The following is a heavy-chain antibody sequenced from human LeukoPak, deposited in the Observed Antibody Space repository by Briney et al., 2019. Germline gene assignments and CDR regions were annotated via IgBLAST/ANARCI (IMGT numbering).Heavy chain of an antibody. J-gene: IGHJ4*02. Sequence: ASVKVSCKASGGTFSSYAISWVRQAPGQGLEWMGRIIPIFGTANYAQKFQGRVTITTDESTSTAYMELNSLRSEDTAVYYCARPKSLGATGNYFDYWGQGTLVTVSS. CDR2: IIPIFGTA. D-gene: IGHD1-26*01. CDR1: GGTFSSYA. V-gene: IGHV1-69*05. CDR3: ARPKSLGATGNYFDY.